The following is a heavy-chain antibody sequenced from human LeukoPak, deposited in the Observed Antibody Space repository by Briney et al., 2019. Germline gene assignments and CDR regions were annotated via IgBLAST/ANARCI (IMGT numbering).Heavy chain of an antibody. J-gene: IGHJ6*02. CDR1: GYTFTSYG. D-gene: IGHD4-17*01. Sequence: ASVKVSCKASGYTFTSYGISWVRQAPGQGLEWMGWISAYNGNTNYAQKLQGRVTMTTDTSTSTAYMELRSLRSDDTAVYYCASIIGDYDYYYYGMDVWGQGTTVTVSS. CDR3: ASIIGDYDYYYYGMDV. V-gene: IGHV1-18*01. CDR2: ISAYNGNT.